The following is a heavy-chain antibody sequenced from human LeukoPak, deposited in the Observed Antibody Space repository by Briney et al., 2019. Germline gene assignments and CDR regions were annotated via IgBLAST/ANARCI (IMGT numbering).Heavy chain of an antibody. V-gene: IGHV3-30-3*01. J-gene: IGHJ4*02. D-gene: IGHD6-6*01. CDR2: ISYDGSNK. Sequence: GGSLRLSCAASGFTFSSYGMHWVRQAPGKGLEWVAVISYDGSNKYYADSVKGRFTISRDNSKNTLYLQMNSLRAEDTAVYYCARDSGDSSSSAYIDYWGQGTLVTVSS. CDR1: GFTFSSYG. CDR3: ARDSGDSSSSAYIDY.